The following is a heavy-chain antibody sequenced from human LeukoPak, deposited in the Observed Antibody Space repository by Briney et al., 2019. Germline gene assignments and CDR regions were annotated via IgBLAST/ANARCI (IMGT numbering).Heavy chain of an antibody. Sequence: SETLSLTCTVSGGSINTYYWSWIRQPPGKRLESIGYIYYSGSTTYNPSLKSRVTISVDTSKNQFSLKLSSVTAADTAVYYCATDGERRLRGVLGYWGQGTLVTVSS. CDR2: IYYSGST. V-gene: IGHV4-59*08. D-gene: IGHD3-10*01. CDR3: ATDGERRLRGVLGY. J-gene: IGHJ4*02. CDR1: GGSINTYY.